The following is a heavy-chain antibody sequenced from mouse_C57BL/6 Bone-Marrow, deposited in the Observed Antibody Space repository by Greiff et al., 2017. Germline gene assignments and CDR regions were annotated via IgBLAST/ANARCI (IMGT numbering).Heavy chain of an antibody. CDR3: ASEIYYDYDLFAY. CDR2: INPNNGGT. V-gene: IGHV1-26*01. Sequence: EVKLQQSGPELVKPGASVKISCKASGYTFTDYYMNWVKQSHGKSLEWIGDINPNNGGTSYNQKFKGKATLTVDKSSSTAYMELRSLTSEDSAVYYCASEIYYDYDLFAYWGQGTLVTVSA. D-gene: IGHD2-4*01. J-gene: IGHJ3*01. CDR1: GYTFTDYY.